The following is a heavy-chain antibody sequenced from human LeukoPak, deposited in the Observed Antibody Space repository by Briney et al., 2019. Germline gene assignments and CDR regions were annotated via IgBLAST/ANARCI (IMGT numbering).Heavy chain of an antibody. CDR2: ISSSSSYI. CDR1: GFXFSSYS. Sequence: PGGSLRLSCAASGFXFSSYSINWVRQAPGKGLEWVSSISSSSSYIYYADSVKGRFTISRDNAKNSLYLQMNSLRVEDTAVYYCARDSQRWGNFDSWGQGTLVSVSS. D-gene: IGHD5-24*01. V-gene: IGHV3-21*01. CDR3: ARDSQRWGNFDS. J-gene: IGHJ4*02.